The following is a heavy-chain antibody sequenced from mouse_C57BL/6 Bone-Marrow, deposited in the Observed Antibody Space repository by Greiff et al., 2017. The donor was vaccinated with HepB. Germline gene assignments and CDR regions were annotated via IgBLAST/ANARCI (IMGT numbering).Heavy chain of an antibody. Sequence: EVQLQQSGPELVKPGASVKISCKASGYSFTGYYMNWVKQSPEKSLEWIGEINPSTGGTTYNQKFKANATLTVDKSSSTAYMQLKSLTSEDSAVYYCARYFHYYGSRFYAMDYWGQGTSVTVSS. CDR2: INPSTGGT. CDR3: ARYFHYYGSRFYAMDY. CDR1: GYSFTGYY. V-gene: IGHV1-42*01. D-gene: IGHD1-1*01. J-gene: IGHJ4*01.